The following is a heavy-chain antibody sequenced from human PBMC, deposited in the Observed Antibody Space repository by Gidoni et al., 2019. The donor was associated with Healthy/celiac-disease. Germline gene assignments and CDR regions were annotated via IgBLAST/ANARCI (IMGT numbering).Heavy chain of an antibody. CDR3: ARRDSSGWYLSFDY. D-gene: IGHD6-19*01. J-gene: IGHJ4*02. V-gene: IGHV5-51*01. CDR2: IYPVDYDN. CDR1: GYSFTSYW. Sequence: EVHLVQSGAEVKKPGESLKISCKGSGYSFTSYWIGWVRTMPGKGLEWIGIIYPVDYDNIYSSSFQGQVTISADKSISTAYLQWSSLKASDTAMYYFARRDSSGWYLSFDYWGQGTLVTVSS.